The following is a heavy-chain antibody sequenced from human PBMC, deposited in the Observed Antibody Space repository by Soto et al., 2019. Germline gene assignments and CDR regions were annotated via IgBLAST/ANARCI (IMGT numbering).Heavy chain of an antibody. CDR1: GYSFTIYW. V-gene: IGHV5-51*01. Sequence: PGESLKISCKGSGYSFTIYWIGWVRQMPGKGLEWMGIIYPGDSDTRYSPSFQGQVTISADKSISTAYLQWSSLKASDTAMYYCATSYYDFWSGYYRFDYWGQGTLVIVSS. CDR2: IYPGDSDT. CDR3: ATSYYDFWSGYYRFDY. D-gene: IGHD3-3*01. J-gene: IGHJ4*02.